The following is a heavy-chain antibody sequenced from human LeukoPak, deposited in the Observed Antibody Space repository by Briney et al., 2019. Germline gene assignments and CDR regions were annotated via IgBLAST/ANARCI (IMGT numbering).Heavy chain of an antibody. CDR3: AKDSGELLYGDAFDI. CDR2: MSYDGSTK. D-gene: IGHD3-10*01. V-gene: IGHV3-30*18. J-gene: IGHJ3*02. Sequence: GGSLRLSCAASGSIFSTYGMHWVRQAPGKGLEWVAVMSYDGSTKYYADSVKGRFTISRDNSKNMLYLQMNSLRAEDTAVYYCAKDSGELLYGDAFDIWGQGTRVAVSS. CDR1: GSIFSTYG.